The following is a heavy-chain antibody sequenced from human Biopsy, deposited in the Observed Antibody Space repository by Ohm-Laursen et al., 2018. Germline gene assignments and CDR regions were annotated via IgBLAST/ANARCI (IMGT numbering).Heavy chain of an antibody. V-gene: IGHV1-46*01. CDR3: ARNTGWYGDLYYFDY. J-gene: IGHJ4*02. Sequence: SSVKVSCKASGYSFTSYYMHWVRQAPGQGLEWMGMINPSGSTTSYPQIFQGRVAMTRDTSKSTVYMELSSLRSADTAVYFCARNTGWYGDLYYFDYWGQGTLVTVSS. CDR2: INPSGSTT. D-gene: IGHD6-19*01. CDR1: GYSFTSYY.